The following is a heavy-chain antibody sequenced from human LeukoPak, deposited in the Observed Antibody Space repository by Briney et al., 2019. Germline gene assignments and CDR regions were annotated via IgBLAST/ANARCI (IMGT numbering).Heavy chain of an antibody. J-gene: IGHJ5*02. CDR2: VNHSGST. CDR3: ARFPPPNWADNWFDP. D-gene: IGHD7-27*01. Sequence: SETLSLTCAVYGGSFSGYYWNWIRQTPGKGLEWIGEVNHSGSTNSNPSLKRRVTISVDTSKNHFSFKLSFWTEADTAVYYCARFPPPNWADNWFDPWGQGTLVTFSS. V-gene: IGHV4-34*01. CDR1: GGSFSGYY.